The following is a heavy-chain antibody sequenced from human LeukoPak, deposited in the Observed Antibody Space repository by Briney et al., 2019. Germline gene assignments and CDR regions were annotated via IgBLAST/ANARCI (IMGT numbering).Heavy chain of an antibody. V-gene: IGHV4-39*07. J-gene: IGHJ5*02. CDR3: ARDFFPSMVRGVIKYNWFDP. Sequence: SETLSLTCTVSGDSINSGSFYWGWVRQPPGKGLEWIGTIYHGGSTDSYSGSTYYNPSLKSRVTISVDTSKNQFSLKLSSVTAADTAVYYCARDFFPSMVRGVIKYNWFDPWGQGTLVTVSS. CDR2: IY. CDR1: GDSINSGSFY. D-gene: IGHD3-10*01.